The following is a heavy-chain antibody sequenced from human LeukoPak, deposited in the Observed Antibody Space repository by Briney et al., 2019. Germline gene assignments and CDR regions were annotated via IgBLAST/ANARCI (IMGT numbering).Heavy chain of an antibody. CDR1: GGSISSYY. J-gene: IGHJ4*02. V-gene: IGHV4-39*07. CDR2: IYYSGST. CDR3: ARDQSLYYFDY. Sequence: SETLSLTCTVSGGSISSYYWGWIRQPPGKGLEWIGSIYYSGSTYYNPSLKSRVTISVDTSKNQFSLKLSSVTAADTAVYYCARDQSLYYFDYWGQGTLVTVSS.